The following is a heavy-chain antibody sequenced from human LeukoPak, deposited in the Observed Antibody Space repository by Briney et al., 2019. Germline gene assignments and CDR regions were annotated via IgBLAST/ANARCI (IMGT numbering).Heavy chain of an antibody. CDR1: GYSFTSYW. J-gene: IGHJ6*03. Sequence: GESLKISCKGSGYSFTSYWIGWVRQMPGKGLEWMGIIYPGDSDTRYSPSFQGQVTISADKSISTAYLQWSSLKASDTAMYYCARQAHSGQLPGIAAAGPYDYYYYYYMDVWGKGTTVTVSS. CDR2: IYPGDSDT. CDR3: ARQAHSGQLPGIAAAGPYDYYYYYYMDV. V-gene: IGHV5-51*01. D-gene: IGHD6-13*01.